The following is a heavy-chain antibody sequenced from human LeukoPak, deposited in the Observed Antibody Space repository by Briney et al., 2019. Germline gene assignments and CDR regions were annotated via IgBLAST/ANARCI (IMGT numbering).Heavy chain of an antibody. CDR2: ISGSGGST. CDR3: AKDPDIVVVVAASFDY. J-gene: IGHJ4*02. V-gene: IGHV3-23*01. D-gene: IGHD2-15*01. Sequence: PGVSLRLSCAASGFTFRSYAMSWVRQARGKGLEWVSAISGSGGSTYYADSVEGRFTISRDNSKNTLYLQMNSLRAEDTAVYYCAKDPDIVVVVAASFDYWGQGTLVTVSS. CDR1: GFTFRSYA.